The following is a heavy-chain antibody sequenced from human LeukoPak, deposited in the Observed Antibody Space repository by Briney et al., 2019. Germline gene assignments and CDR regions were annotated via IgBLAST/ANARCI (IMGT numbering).Heavy chain of an antibody. J-gene: IGHJ3*02. Sequence: SETLSLTCAVYGGSFSGYYWSWIRQPPGKGLEWIGEINHSGSTNYNPSLKSRVTISVDTSKNQFSLKLSFVTAADTAVYYCARVLRAFDIWGQGTMVTVSS. V-gene: IGHV4-34*01. CDR2: INHSGST. CDR3: ARVLRAFDI. CDR1: GGSFSGYY.